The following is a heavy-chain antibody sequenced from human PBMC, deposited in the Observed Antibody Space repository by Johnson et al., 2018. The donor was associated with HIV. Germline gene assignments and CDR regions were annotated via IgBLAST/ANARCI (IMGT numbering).Heavy chain of an antibody. V-gene: IGHV3-23*04. CDR1: GFTVSSNY. CDR2: SGSGGST. Sequence: EMQLVESGGGLIQPGGSLRLSCAASGFTVSSNYMSWVRQAPGKGLEWVSAISGSGGSTYYADSVKGRFTISRDNSKNTLYLQMNSLRAEDTAVYYCAKGGVWEIPLGFGAVDFWGQGTMVSASS. CDR3: AKGGVWEIPLGFGAVDF. J-gene: IGHJ3*01. D-gene: IGHD1-26*01.